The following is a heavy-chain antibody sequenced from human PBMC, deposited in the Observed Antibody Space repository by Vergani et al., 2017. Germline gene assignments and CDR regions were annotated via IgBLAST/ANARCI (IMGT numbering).Heavy chain of an antibody. CDR2: IYYSGST. CDR1: GGSISSGGYY. Sequence: QVQLQESGPGLVKPSQTLSLTCTVSGGSISSGGYYWSWIRQHPGKGLEWIGYIYYSGSTYYNPSLKSRVTISVDTSKNQFSLKLSSVTAADTAVYYCARYYYDSSGVTWYFDLWGRGTLVTVSS. V-gene: IGHV4-31*03. D-gene: IGHD3-22*01. CDR3: ARYYYDSSGVTWYFDL. J-gene: IGHJ2*01.